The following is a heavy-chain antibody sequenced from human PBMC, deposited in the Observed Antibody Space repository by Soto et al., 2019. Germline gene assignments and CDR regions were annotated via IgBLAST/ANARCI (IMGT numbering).Heavy chain of an antibody. CDR3: ARACSSTSCYDVFDS. CDR2: IYTSGCT. D-gene: IGHD2-2*01. CDR1: GGSISSYY. V-gene: IGHV4-4*07. Sequence: SETLSLTCTVSGGSISSYYWSWIRQPAGKGLQWVWRIYTSGCTDYNPSLKGRVTMSVDTSKNQVSLKPRAVTASDTAVYYCARACSSTSCYDVFDSWGQGTLVTVSS. J-gene: IGHJ4*02.